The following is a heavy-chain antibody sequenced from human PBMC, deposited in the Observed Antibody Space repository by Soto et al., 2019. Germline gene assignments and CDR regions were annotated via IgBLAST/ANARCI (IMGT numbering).Heavy chain of an antibody. Sequence: GGSLRLSCAAAGFTFSSYWMSWVRQAPGTGLEWVANIKQDGSEKYYVDSVKGRFTISRDNSKNTLYLQMNSLRAEDAGVYYCAKDQWIQVWLRNHLGFPIDYWGQGALVTVSS. CDR1: GFTFSSYW. CDR3: AKDQWIQVWLRNHLGFPIDY. CDR2: IKQDGSEK. V-gene: IGHV3-7*03. D-gene: IGHD5-18*01. J-gene: IGHJ4*02.